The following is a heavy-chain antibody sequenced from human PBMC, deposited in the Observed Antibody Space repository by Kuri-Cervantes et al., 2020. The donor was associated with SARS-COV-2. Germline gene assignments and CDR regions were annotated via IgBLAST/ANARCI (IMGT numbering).Heavy chain of an antibody. CDR1: GGSFSGYY. Sequence: SETLSLTCAVYGGSFSGYYWSWIRQPPGKGLEWIGEINHSGSTNSNPSLKGRVTISVDTSKNQFSLKLSSVTAADTAVYYCPRGLRGATNDWGQGTLVTVSS. CDR3: PRGLRGATND. V-gene: IGHV4-34*01. J-gene: IGHJ4*02. CDR2: INHSGST. D-gene: IGHD1-26*01.